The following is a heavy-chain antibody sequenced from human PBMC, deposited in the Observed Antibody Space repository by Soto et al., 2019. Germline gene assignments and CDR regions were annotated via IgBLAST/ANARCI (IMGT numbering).Heavy chain of an antibody. V-gene: IGHV3-48*03. Sequence: PVGSLRLSCAASGLAFSSYDMSWVRQAPGKGLEWVSYISASGGTISHADSVKGRFTISRDNAKNSLYLQMNSLRAEDTGVYYCARLYGDYDGAQYAFDIWGQGTMVTVSS. CDR1: GLAFSSYD. CDR2: ISASGGTI. D-gene: IGHD4-17*01. J-gene: IGHJ3*02. CDR3: ARLYGDYDGAQYAFDI.